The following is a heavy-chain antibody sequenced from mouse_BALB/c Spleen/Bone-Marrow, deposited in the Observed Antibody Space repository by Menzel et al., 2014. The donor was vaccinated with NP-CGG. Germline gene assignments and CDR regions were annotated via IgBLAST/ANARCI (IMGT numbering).Heavy chain of an antibody. D-gene: IGHD2-4*01. J-gene: IGHJ1*01. CDR1: GFTFTDYY. Sequence: EVMLVESGGGLVQPGGSLRLPCAPSGFTFTDYYMSWVRQPPGKALEWLGFIRNKAKGYTSEYSASVKGRFTISRDNSQSIIYLQMNTLRAEDSATYYCARDINYDIYWYFDVWGAGTTVTVSS. V-gene: IGHV7-3*02. CDR3: ARDINYDIYWYFDV. CDR2: IRNKAKGYTS.